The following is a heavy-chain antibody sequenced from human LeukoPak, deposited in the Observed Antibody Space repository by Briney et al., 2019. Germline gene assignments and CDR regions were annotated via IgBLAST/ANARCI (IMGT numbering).Heavy chain of an antibody. CDR2: ICGSDVAT. CDR3: AKEVRSGWYGMFDY. D-gene: IGHD6-19*01. Sequence: GGSLRLSCTASGFIFSGYAMSGGRPAPGKGVGWVSAICGSDVATYYADSVRGRFSISRDNSKNTLSLQMIRLRAEDTAVYYCAKEVRSGWYGMFDYWGQGNLVTVSS. V-gene: IGHV3-23*01. CDR1: GFIFSGYA. J-gene: IGHJ4*02.